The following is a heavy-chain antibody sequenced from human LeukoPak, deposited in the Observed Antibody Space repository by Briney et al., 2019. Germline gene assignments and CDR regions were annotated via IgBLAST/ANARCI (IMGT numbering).Heavy chain of an antibody. J-gene: IGHJ5*02. Sequence: ASVKVSCKASGYTFTSYGISWVRQAPGQGLEWMGWISAYNGNTNYSQKLQSRVTMTTDTSTRTAYMEMSSLRSDDTAVYYCARRYCSSTSCYYWFDPWGQGTLVTVSS. CDR2: ISAYNGNT. CDR1: GYTFTSYG. CDR3: ARRYCSSTSCYYWFDP. V-gene: IGHV1-18*01. D-gene: IGHD2-2*01.